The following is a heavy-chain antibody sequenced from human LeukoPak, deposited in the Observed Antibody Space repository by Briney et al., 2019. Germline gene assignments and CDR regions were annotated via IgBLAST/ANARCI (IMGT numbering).Heavy chain of an antibody. CDR1: GFTFSSYA. V-gene: IGHV3-21*01. CDR2: ISSSSSYI. J-gene: IGHJ1*01. Sequence: GGSLRLSCAASGFTFSSYAMNWVRQAPGKGLEWVSYISSSSSYIHYADSVKGRFTISRDNAKNSLYLQMNSLRAEDTAVYYCARDGVLNYDFWSGSPPKHWGQGTLVTVPS. D-gene: IGHD3-3*01. CDR3: ARDGVLNYDFWSGSPPKH.